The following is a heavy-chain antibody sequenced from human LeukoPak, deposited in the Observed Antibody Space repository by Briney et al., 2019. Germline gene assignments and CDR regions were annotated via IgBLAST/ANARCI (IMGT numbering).Heavy chain of an antibody. CDR3: ARAQQQLYYYGMDV. Sequence: ASVKVSCKASGYTFTGCFIHYVRQAPGQGLEWMGWINPNSGGTNYAQKFQGRVTMTRDTSISTAYMELSRLRSDDTAVYYCARAQQQLYYYGMDVWGQGTTVTVSS. D-gene: IGHD6-13*01. J-gene: IGHJ6*02. V-gene: IGHV1-2*02. CDR1: GYTFTGCF. CDR2: INPNSGGT.